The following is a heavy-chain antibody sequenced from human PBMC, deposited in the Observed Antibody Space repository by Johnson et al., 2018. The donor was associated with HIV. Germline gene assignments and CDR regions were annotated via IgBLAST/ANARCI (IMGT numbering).Heavy chain of an antibody. J-gene: IGHJ3*02. CDR3: ARDVLGDGTYPPDAFDI. Sequence: VQLVESGGGLVQPGGSLRLSCAASGFTFSSYDMHWVRQATGKGLEWVSAIGTAGDTYYPGSVKGRFTISRENAKSALYLQVHSLRVEDTAVYYCARDVLGDGTYPPDAFDIWGQGTMVTVSS. CDR2: IGTAGDT. V-gene: IGHV3-13*01. CDR1: GFTFSSYD. D-gene: IGHD3-16*02.